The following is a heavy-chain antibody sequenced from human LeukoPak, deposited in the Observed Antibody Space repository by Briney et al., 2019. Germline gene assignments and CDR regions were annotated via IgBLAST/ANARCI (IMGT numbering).Heavy chain of an antibody. CDR2: INVILDTA. CDR1: GGAFSSYA. CDR3: ARDQGIGDASDI. V-gene: IGHV1-69*04. Sequence: GASVKVSCKASGGAFSSYAISWVRQAPGQGLEWMGRINVILDTANYAQKFQGRVTITADISTSTSCMELSSLRSEDTAVYYCARDQGIGDASDIWGQGTMVTVSS. J-gene: IGHJ3*02.